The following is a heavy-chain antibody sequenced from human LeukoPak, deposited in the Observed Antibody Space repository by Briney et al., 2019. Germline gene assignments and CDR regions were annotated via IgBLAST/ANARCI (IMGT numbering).Heavy chain of an antibody. CDR2: INSHNGNT. CDR3: ARAVSGSLYGDFDF. J-gene: IGHJ4*02. V-gene: IGHV1-18*01. CDR1: GYSLVFFG. Sequence: ASVTVSCKASGYSLVFFGVSWVRQAPGQGLGWMGWINSHNGNTNYAERLQGRVTMITDTSTSTSYMELRSLRSDDTAVYYCARAVSGSLYGDFDFWGQGTLVTVSS. D-gene: IGHD1-26*01.